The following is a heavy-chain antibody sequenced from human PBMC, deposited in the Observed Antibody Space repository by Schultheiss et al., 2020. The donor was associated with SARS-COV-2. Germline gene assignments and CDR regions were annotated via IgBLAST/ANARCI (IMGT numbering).Heavy chain of an antibody. CDR1: GFTFSSYS. CDR2: IYTSGST. J-gene: IGHJ4*02. V-gene: IGHV4-59*10. Sequence: GSLRLSCAASGFTFSSYSMNWVRQAPGKGLEWIGRIYTSGSTNYNPSLKSRVTMSVDTSKNQFSLKLSSVTAADTAVYYCARGPYSSGWTNYWGQGTLVTVSS. D-gene: IGHD6-19*01. CDR3: ARGPYSSGWTNY.